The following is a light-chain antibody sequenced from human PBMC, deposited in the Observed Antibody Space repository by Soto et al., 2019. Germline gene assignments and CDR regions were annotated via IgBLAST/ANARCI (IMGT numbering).Light chain of an antibody. Sequence: EIVMTQSPATLSVSPGERVTLSCRASQSVSSNLAWYQQKPGQAPRLLIYGASTRATGIPARFSGSGSGTEFTRTISSLQSEYFAVYYCQHYNNWPRTFGQGTKVEIK. CDR1: QSVSSN. CDR3: QHYNNWPRT. V-gene: IGKV3-15*01. J-gene: IGKJ1*01. CDR2: GAS.